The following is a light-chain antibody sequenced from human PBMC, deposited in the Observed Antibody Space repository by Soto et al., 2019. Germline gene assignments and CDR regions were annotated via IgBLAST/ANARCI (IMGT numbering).Light chain of an antibody. CDR2: SNN. CDR3: AAWYDSLNGYV. CDR1: SSNIGSNT. Sequence: QSVLTQPPSASGTPGQRVTISCSGSSSNIGSNTVNWYQQLPGTAPKLLIYSNNQRPSGVPDRFSGYKSGTSASLAISGLQSEDEADYYCAAWYDSLNGYVFGTGTKLTVL. V-gene: IGLV1-44*01. J-gene: IGLJ1*01.